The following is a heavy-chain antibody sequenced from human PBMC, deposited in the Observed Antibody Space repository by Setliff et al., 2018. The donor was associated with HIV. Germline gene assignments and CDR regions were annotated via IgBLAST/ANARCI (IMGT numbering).Heavy chain of an antibody. Sequence: PSETLSLTCTVSGGSISSSRYYWGWIRQPPGKGLEWIGTVHYSGSTYQSPSLKSRVTLSVNTSKNQFSLKLTSVTAADTAVYYCARDRAAYTEGGYFDYWGQGTLVTVSS. CDR1: GGSISSSRYY. CDR3: ARDRAAYTEGGYFDY. J-gene: IGHJ4*02. D-gene: IGHD2-21*01. CDR2: VHYSGST. V-gene: IGHV4-39*02.